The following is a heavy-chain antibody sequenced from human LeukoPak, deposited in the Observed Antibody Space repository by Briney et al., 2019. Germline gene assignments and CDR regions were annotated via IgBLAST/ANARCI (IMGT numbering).Heavy chain of an antibody. J-gene: IGHJ4*02. Sequence: GGSLRLSCTASGFTFCDYAMSWVRQAPGKGLEWVGFIRSKAYGGTTEYAASVKGRFTISRDDSKSIAYLQMNSLKTEDTAVYYCTRVAVPFFDYWGQGTLVTVSS. D-gene: IGHD6-19*01. V-gene: IGHV3-49*04. CDR2: IRSKAYGGTT. CDR1: GFTFCDYA. CDR3: TRVAVPFFDY.